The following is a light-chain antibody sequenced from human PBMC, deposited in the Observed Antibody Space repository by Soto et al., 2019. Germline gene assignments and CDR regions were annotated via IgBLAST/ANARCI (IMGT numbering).Light chain of an antibody. Sequence: EIVLTQSPATLSLSPGERATLSCSASQSVSSSLAWYQHKPGQAPRLLIYDASNRATGIPARFSGSGSGTDFTLTISSLEPEDFAVYYCQQRSNWRSITFGQGTRLEIK. V-gene: IGKV3-11*01. J-gene: IGKJ5*01. CDR2: DAS. CDR1: QSVSSS. CDR3: QQRSNWRSIT.